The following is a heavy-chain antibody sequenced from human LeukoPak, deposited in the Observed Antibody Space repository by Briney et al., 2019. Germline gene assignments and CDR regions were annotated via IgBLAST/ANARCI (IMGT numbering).Heavy chain of an antibody. CDR2: IRSKAYGGTT. J-gene: IGHJ4*02. Sequence: SLRLSCTASGFTFGDYAMSWFRQAPGKGLEWVGFIRSKAYGGTTEYAASVKGRFTISRDDSKSIAYLQMNSLKTEDTAVYYCTRAIYSSSRTPPYYFDYWGQGTLVTVSS. CDR3: TRAIYSSSRTPPYYFDY. CDR1: GFTFGDYA. V-gene: IGHV3-49*03. D-gene: IGHD6-13*01.